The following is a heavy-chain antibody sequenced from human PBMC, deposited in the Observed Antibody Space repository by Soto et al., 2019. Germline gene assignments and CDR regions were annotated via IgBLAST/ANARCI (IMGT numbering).Heavy chain of an antibody. Sequence: QVQLQESGPGLVKPSQTLSLTCTVSGGSISSGGTGSYWTWIRQLPGKGPEWIGYIYYTGNTYYNPPLKSLPTISIDTSENQFSLKLTSVTAADTAVYFCASGHDAYKVRYWGQGTLVTVSS. CDR3: ASGHDAYKVRY. D-gene: IGHD1-1*01. V-gene: IGHV4-31*01. CDR2: IYYTGNT. J-gene: IGHJ4*02. CDR1: GGSISSGGTGSY.